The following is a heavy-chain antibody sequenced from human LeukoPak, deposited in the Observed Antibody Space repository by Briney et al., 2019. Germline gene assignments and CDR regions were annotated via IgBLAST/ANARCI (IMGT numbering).Heavy chain of an antibody. J-gene: IGHJ4*02. CDR1: GFTFSSYA. V-gene: IGHV3-15*01. CDR3: TTRPRGYSSGYIFDY. CDR2: IKSKTDGGTT. D-gene: IGHD6-19*01. Sequence: GGSLRLSCVASGFTFSSYAMNWVRQAPGKGLEWVGRIKSKTDGGTTDYAAPVKGRFTISRDDSKNTLYLQMNSLKTEDTAVYYCTTRPRGYSSGYIFDYWGQGTLVTVSS.